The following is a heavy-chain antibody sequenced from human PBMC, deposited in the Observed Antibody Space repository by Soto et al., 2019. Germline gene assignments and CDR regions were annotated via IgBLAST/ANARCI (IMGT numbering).Heavy chain of an antibody. J-gene: IGHJ4*02. CDR3: ARGPAYIDGWRTFDL. V-gene: IGHV4-61*08. CDR1: DDSFRGAEYY. D-gene: IGHD6-19*01. Sequence: VLLQESGPGLLRPSETLSLTCTVSDDSFRGAEYYWSWIRQPLGKGPEWIGYTYYNGDTKYNPALRSRVTMSEDTSKNQFSLRLSSVTAPDTAVYFCARGPAYIDGWRTFDLWGRGILVTVSS. CDR2: TYYNGDT.